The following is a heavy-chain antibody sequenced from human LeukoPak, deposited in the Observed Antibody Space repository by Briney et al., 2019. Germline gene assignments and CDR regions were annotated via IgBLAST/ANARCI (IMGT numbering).Heavy chain of an antibody. CDR3: AVIYSGYDLGFDY. CDR2: IYYSGST. D-gene: IGHD5-12*01. CDR1: GGSISSSSYY. J-gene: IGHJ4*02. V-gene: IGHV4-39*01. Sequence: SETLSLTCTVSGGSISSSSYYWGWIRQPPGKGLEWIGSIYYSGSTYYNPSLKSRVTISVDTSKNQFSLKLSSVTAADTAVYYCAVIYSGYDLGFDYWGEGTLVTVSS.